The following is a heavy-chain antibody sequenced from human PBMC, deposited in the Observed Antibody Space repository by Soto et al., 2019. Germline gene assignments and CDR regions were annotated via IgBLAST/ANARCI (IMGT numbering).Heavy chain of an antibody. V-gene: IGHV1-8*01. Sequence: GASVKVSCKASGYTFTSYDINWVRQATGQGLEWMGWMNPNSGNTGYAQKFQGRVTTTRNTSISTAYMELSSLRSEDTAVYYCARFGTGYYYYGMDVWCQGTTVTVSS. CDR1: GYTFTSYD. CDR3: ARFGTGYYYYGMDV. D-gene: IGHD3-10*01. CDR2: MNPNSGNT. J-gene: IGHJ6*02.